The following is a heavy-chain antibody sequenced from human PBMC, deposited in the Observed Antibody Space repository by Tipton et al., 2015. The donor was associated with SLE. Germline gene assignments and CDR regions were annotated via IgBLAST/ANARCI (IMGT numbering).Heavy chain of an antibody. CDR1: GGSINSGDYY. Sequence: TLSLTCAVSGGSINSGDYYWVWIRQPPGKGLEWIGSFYDGGSTYYNPSLKSRVAISADTSKNQFSLKLSSVTAADTAVYYCARRYSSSWYGDDASDIWGQGTMVTVSS. CDR2: FYDGGST. D-gene: IGHD6-13*01. V-gene: IGHV4-39*07. J-gene: IGHJ3*02. CDR3: ARRYSSSWYGDDASDI.